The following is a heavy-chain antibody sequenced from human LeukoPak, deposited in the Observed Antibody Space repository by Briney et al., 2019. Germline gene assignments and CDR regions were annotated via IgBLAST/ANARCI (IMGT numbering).Heavy chain of an antibody. CDR3: ARDSSYCSSTSCYGGYFDY. CDR1: GFTFSSYG. D-gene: IGHD2-2*01. CDR2: IWYDGSNK. V-gene: IGHV3-33*01. J-gene: IGHJ4*02. Sequence: PGGSLRLPCAASGFTFSSYGMHWVRQAPGKWLEWVAVIWYDGSNKYYADSVKGRFTISRDNSKNTLYLQMNSLRAEDTAVYYCARDSSYCSSTSCYGGYFDYWGQGTLVTVSS.